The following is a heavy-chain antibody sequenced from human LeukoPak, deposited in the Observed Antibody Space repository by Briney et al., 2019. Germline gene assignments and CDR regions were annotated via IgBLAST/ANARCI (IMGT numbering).Heavy chain of an antibody. D-gene: IGHD2-2*03. CDR1: GFTFSSYS. Sequence: GGSLRLSCAASGFTFSSYSMNWVRQAPGKGLEWVSSISSSSYIYYADSVKGRFTISRDNAKNSLYLQMNSLRAEDTAVYYCARMGGDGYCSSTSCYYYYYYMDVWGKGTTVTVSS. V-gene: IGHV3-21*01. CDR2: ISSSSYI. CDR3: ARMGGDGYCSSTSCYYYYYYMDV. J-gene: IGHJ6*03.